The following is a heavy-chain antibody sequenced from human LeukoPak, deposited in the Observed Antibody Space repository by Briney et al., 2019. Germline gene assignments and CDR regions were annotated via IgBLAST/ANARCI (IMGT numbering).Heavy chain of an antibody. D-gene: IGHD3-3*01. Sequence: PGGSLRLSCAASGFTFSDYYMSWIRQAPGKGLEWVSYISSSGSTIYYADSVKGRFTISRDNSKNTLYLQMNSLRAEDTAVYYCAKDHHFGASYFDYWGQGTLVTVSS. CDR1: GFTFSDYY. J-gene: IGHJ4*02. CDR3: AKDHHFGASYFDY. CDR2: ISSSGSTI. V-gene: IGHV3-11*04.